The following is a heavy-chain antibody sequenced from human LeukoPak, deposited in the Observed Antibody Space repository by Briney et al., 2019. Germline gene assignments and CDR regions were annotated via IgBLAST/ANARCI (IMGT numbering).Heavy chain of an antibody. CDR3: ARYRWTIAAAGPDY. V-gene: IGHV3-30-3*01. CDR1: GFTFSSYA. D-gene: IGHD6-13*01. CDR2: ISYDGSNK. Sequence: GGSLRLSCAASGFTFSSYAMHWARQAPGKGLEWVAVISYDGSNKYYADSVKGRFTISRDNSKNTLYLQMNSLRAEDTAVYYCARYRWTIAAAGPDYWGQGTLVTVSS. J-gene: IGHJ4*02.